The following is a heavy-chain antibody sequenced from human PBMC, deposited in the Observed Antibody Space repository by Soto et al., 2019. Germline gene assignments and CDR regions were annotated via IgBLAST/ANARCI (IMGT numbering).Heavy chain of an antibody. Sequence: GESLKISCKGSGYSFTSYWISWVRQMPGKGLEWMGRIDPSDSYTNYSPSFQGHVTISADKSISTAYLQWSSLKASDTAMYYCARTSMQSRGYSYGHGGMDVWRQGTTVTVSS. D-gene: IGHD5-18*01. CDR3: ARTSMQSRGYSYGHGGMDV. CDR1: GYSFTSYW. J-gene: IGHJ6*02. V-gene: IGHV5-10-1*01. CDR2: IDPSDSYT.